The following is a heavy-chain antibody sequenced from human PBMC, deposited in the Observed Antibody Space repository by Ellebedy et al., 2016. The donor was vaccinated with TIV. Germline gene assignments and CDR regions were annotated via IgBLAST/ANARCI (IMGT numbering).Heavy chain of an antibody. CDR3: ARGALYESSGADY. J-gene: IGHJ4*02. CDR2: VDYDGSRT. D-gene: IGHD3-22*01. CDR1: GFTFSSHW. Sequence: PGGSLRLSCAASGFTFSSHWMHWVRQVPGKGLEWVARVDYDGSRTSYADTMRGRFTISRDNAKNTLYLEMNSLRAEDTALYFCARGALYESSGADYWGQGTLVTVSS. V-gene: IGHV3-74*01.